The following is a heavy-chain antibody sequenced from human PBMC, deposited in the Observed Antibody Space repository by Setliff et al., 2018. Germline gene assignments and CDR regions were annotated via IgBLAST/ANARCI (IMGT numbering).Heavy chain of an antibody. V-gene: IGHV3-33*01. J-gene: IGHJ4*02. CDR3: ATHTVTSFDY. D-gene: IGHD4-4*01. CDR2: IWYDGSNK. Sequence: GGSLRLSCAASGFTFSSYGMHWVRQAPGKGLEWVAVIWYDGSNKYYADSVKGRFTISRDNSKNTLYLQMNSQRAEDTAVYYCATHTVTSFDYWGQGTLVTVSS. CDR1: GFTFSSYG.